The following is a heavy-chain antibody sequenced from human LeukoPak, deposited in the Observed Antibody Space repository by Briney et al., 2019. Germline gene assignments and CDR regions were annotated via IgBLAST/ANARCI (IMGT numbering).Heavy chain of an antibody. Sequence: SETLSLTCTVSGGSISSSSYYWGWIRQPPGKGLEWIGSIYYSGSTYYNPSLKSRVTISVDTSKNQFSLKLSSVTAADTAVYYCARRATSFDYWGQGTLVTVSS. CDR2: IYYSGST. J-gene: IGHJ4*02. D-gene: IGHD5-24*01. CDR3: ARRATSFDY. CDR1: GGSISSSSYY. V-gene: IGHV4-39*01.